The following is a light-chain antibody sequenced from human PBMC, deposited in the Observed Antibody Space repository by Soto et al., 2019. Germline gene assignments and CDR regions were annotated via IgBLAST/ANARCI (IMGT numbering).Light chain of an antibody. J-gene: IGLJ3*02. CDR2: DTS. V-gene: IGLV7-46*01. CDR3: LLAYSGLPV. Sequence: QAVVTQEPSLTVSPGGTVTLTCGSSTGAVTSGHYPYWFQQKPGQAPRTLIYDTSKKHSWTPARFSGSLVGGKAALTLSGAQPEDEAEYYCLLAYSGLPVFGGGTKVTVL. CDR1: TGAVTSGHY.